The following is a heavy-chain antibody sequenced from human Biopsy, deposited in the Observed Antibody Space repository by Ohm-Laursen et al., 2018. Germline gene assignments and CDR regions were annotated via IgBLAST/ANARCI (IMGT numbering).Heavy chain of an antibody. D-gene: IGHD1-26*01. V-gene: IGHV1-69*04. CDR3: ATDARWDPSLDAFHV. Sequence: SVKVSCKSSGATVTSYAISWVRQAPGQGLEWMGRIIPFTGVTNYAQNFQGKVTISADKSPPTVYVELSTLKPDDTAVYYCATDARWDPSLDAFHVWGQGTQVTVS. CDR2: IIPFTGVT. CDR1: GATVTSYA. J-gene: IGHJ3*01.